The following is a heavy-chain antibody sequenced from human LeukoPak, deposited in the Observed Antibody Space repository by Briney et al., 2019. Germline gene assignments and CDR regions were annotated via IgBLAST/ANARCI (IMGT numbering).Heavy chain of an antibody. V-gene: IGHV4-39*07. CDR1: GGSISSSYYF. CDR2: IYYSGST. CDR3: ARSDKYYYYYYMDV. Sequence: PSETLSLTCTVSGGSISSSYYFWGWIRQPPGKGLEWIGTIYYSGSTYYNPSLKSRVTISVDTSKNQFSLKLSSVTAADTAVYYCARSDKYYYYYYMDVWGKGTTVTISS. J-gene: IGHJ6*03. D-gene: IGHD3-9*01.